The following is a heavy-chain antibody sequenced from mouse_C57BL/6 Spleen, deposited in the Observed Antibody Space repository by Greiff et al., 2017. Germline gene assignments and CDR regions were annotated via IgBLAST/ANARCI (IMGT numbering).Heavy chain of an antibody. Sequence: VQLQQSGAELVKPGASVKLSCKASGYTFTEYTINWVKQRSGQGLEWIGWFYPGSGSIKSNEKFKDKATLTEDKSSSTVYMELSILTSEVSAVYFFARHENYDYSFDYWGQGTTLPVSS. V-gene: IGHV1-62-2*01. J-gene: IGHJ2*01. D-gene: IGHD2-4*01. CDR3: ARHENYDYSFDY. CDR2: FYPGSGSI. CDR1: GYTFTEYT.